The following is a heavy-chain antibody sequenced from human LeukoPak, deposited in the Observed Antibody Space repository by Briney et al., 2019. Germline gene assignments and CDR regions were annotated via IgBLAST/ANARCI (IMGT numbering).Heavy chain of an antibody. CDR3: AGVNCSSTSCRSKFLDY. D-gene: IGHD2-2*01. CDR2: MNPNSGNT. V-gene: IGHV1-8*01. Sequence: ASVKVSCKASGYTFTNYDINWVRQATGQGLERMGWMNPNSGNTGYAQKFQGRVTMTRNTSISTAYMELSSLRSEDTAVYYCAGVNCSSTSCRSKFLDYWGQGTLVTVSS. J-gene: IGHJ4*02. CDR1: GYTFTNYD.